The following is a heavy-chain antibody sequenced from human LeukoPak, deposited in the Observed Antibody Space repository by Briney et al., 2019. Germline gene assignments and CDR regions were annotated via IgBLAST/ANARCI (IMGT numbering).Heavy chain of an antibody. J-gene: IGHJ1*01. D-gene: IGHD2-2*02. CDR2: ISSSSSYI. CDR3: AREYCSSTSCYNNRAEYFQH. V-gene: IGHV3-21*01. Sequence: PGGSLRLSCAASGFSFSSYSMNWVRQAPGKGLEWVSSISSSSSYIYYADSVKGGFTISRDNAKNSLYLQMNSLRAEDTAVYYCAREYCSSTSCYNNRAEYFQHWGQGTLVTVSS. CDR1: GFSFSSYS.